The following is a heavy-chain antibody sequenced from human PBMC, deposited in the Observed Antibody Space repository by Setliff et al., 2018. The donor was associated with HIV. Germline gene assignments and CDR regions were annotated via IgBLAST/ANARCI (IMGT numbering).Heavy chain of an antibody. V-gene: IGHV3-11*04. Sequence: GVLRLSCAASGFIFTDYCMSWIRQAPGKGLEWVSYISHSGSPIYYADSVKGRFTISRDNSKNTLYLQMNSLRAEDTAVYYCARDPFLAQGFWSGYYSDYWGQGTLVTVS. CDR2: ISHSGSPI. D-gene: IGHD3-3*01. CDR1: GFIFTDYC. CDR3: ARDPFLAQGFWSGYYSDY. J-gene: IGHJ4*02.